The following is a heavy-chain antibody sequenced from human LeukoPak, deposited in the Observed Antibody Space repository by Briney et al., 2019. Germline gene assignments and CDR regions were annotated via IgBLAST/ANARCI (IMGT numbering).Heavy chain of an antibody. Sequence: SQTLSLTCAVSGGSISSGGYSWSWFRQPPGKGLEWIGYIYHSGSTYYNPSLKSRVTISVDRSKNQFSLKLSSVTAADTAVYYCASRLADYGMDVWGQGTTVTVSS. J-gene: IGHJ6*02. CDR1: GGSISSGGYS. CDR3: ASRLADYGMDV. D-gene: IGHD2-21*01. V-gene: IGHV4-30-2*01. CDR2: IYHSGST.